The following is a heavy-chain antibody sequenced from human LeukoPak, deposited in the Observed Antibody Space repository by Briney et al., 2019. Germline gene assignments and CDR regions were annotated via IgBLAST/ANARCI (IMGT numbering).Heavy chain of an antibody. Sequence: GGSLRLSCAASGFTLSGAAMHWVRQASGKGLEWVGRIRSKANNYATSYAASVKGRFTISRDDSKNTAYLQMNSLKTEDTAVYYCTSLDYGDYNYFDYWGQGTLVTVSS. CDR3: TSLDYGDYNYFDY. J-gene: IGHJ4*02. D-gene: IGHD4-17*01. V-gene: IGHV3-73*01. CDR2: IRSKANNYAT. CDR1: GFTLSGAA.